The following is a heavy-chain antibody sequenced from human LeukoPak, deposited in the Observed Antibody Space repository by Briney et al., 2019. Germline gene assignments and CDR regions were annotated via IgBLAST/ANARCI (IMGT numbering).Heavy chain of an antibody. CDR3: ARKMYPYYYDSSGYYLLDY. D-gene: IGHD3-22*01. V-gene: IGHV1-69*13. CDR1: GGTFSSYA. Sequence: GASVKVSCKASGGTFSSYAISWVRQAPGQGLEWMGGIIPIFGTANYAQKFQGRVTITADESTSTAYMELSSLRSEDTAVYYCARKMYPYYYDSSGYYLLDYWGQGTLVTVSS. CDR2: IIPIFGTA. J-gene: IGHJ4*02.